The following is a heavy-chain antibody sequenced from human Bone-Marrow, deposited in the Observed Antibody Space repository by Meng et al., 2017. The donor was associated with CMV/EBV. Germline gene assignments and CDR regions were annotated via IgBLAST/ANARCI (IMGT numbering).Heavy chain of an antibody. CDR1: GGTFSSYA. D-gene: IGHD5-24*01. V-gene: IGHV1-69*05. CDR2: IIPIFGTA. CDR3: ARGPGGWLQLPPEYFQH. J-gene: IGHJ1*01. Sequence: SEKVSCKPSGGTFSSYAISWVRQAPGQGLEWMGGIIPIFGTANYAQKFQGRVTITTDESTSTAYMELSSLRSEDTAVYYCARGPGGWLQLPPEYFQHWGQGTLVTVSS.